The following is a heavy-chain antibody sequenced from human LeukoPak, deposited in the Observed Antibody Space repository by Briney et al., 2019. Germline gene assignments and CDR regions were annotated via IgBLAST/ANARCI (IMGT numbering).Heavy chain of an antibody. CDR2: IIPIFGTA. J-gene: IGHJ6*03. V-gene: IGHV1-69*13. D-gene: IGHD2-2*01. CDR3: ARGPRSTSCPPCYYYYMDV. Sequence: ASVKVSCKASGGTFSSYAISWVRQAPGQGLEWMGGIIPIFGTANYAQKFQGRVTITADESTSTAYMELSSLGSEDTAVYYCARGPRSTSCPPCYYYYMDVWGKGTTVTVSS. CDR1: GGTFSSYA.